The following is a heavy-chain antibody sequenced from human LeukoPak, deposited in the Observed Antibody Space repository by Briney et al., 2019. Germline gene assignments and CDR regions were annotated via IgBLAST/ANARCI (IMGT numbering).Heavy chain of an antibody. CDR2: ISAYNGNT. V-gene: IGHV1-18*01. J-gene: IGHJ4*02. CDR3: ARGPRDVVIKELADY. CDR1: GYTFTSYG. Sequence: ASVKVSCKASGYTFTSYGISWVRQAPGQGLERMGWISAYNGNTNYAQKLQGRVTITADKSTSTVYMELSSLRFEDTAVYYCARGPRDVVIKELADYWGQGTLVTVSS. D-gene: IGHD3-22*01.